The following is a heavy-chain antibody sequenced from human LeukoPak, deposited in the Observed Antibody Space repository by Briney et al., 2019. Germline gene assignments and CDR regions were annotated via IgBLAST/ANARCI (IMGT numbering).Heavy chain of an antibody. CDR3: AKFPQLGPFDY. Sequence: GGSLRLSCAASGFTFSSYAMSWVRQAPGKGLEWVSAISGSGGSTYYADSVKGRFTISRDNSTKPLYLQMNSLRAEDTAVYYCAKFPQLGPFDYWGQGTLVTVSS. V-gene: IGHV3-23*01. J-gene: IGHJ4*02. CDR1: GFTFSSYA. D-gene: IGHD1-1*01. CDR2: ISGSGGST.